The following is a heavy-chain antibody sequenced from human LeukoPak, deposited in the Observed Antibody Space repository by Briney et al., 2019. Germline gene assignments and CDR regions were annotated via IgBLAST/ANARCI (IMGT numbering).Heavy chain of an antibody. Sequence: SETLSLTCTVSGGSISSYYWSWIRQPPGKGLEWIGYIYYSGSTNYNPSLKSRVTISVDTSKNRFSLKLSSVTAADTAVYYCARETATGWFDPWGQGTLVTVSS. CDR1: GGSISSYY. CDR3: ARETATGWFDP. J-gene: IGHJ5*02. D-gene: IGHD1-14*01. CDR2: IYYSGST. V-gene: IGHV4-59*01.